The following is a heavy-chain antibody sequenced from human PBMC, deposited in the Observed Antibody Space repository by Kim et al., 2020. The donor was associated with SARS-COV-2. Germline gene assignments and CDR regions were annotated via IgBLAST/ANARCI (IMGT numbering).Heavy chain of an antibody. J-gene: IGHJ4*02. CDR1: GVSLRCYY. D-gene: IGHD6-19*01. V-gene: IGHV4-34*01. CDR3: AVGHIAVADY. Sequence: SETLSLTCAVYGVSLRCYYLSWIRKPTGEGREWIGESNHSGSTNYNPSLKSRFTISVDTSKNQFSLKLGSVTAADTAVYYCAVGHIAVADYWGQGTLVTVSS. CDR2: SNHSGST.